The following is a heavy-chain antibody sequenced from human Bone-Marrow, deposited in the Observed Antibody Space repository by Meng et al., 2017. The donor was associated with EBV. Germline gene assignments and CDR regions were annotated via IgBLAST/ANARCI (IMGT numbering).Heavy chain of an antibody. D-gene: IGHD6-13*01. CDR1: GFTFDDYT. J-gene: IGHJ1*01. Sequence: EVQLVESXXVVVQPGGXLRLSCAAAGFTFDDYTMHWVRQAPGKGLEWVSLISWDSGSTYYADSVKGRFTISRDNSKNSLYPQMNSLRTEDTALYYCAKPRRGAGTALDYFQHWGQGTLVNVSS. CDR3: AKPRRGAGTALDYFQH. CDR2: ISWDSGST. V-gene: IGHV3-43*01.